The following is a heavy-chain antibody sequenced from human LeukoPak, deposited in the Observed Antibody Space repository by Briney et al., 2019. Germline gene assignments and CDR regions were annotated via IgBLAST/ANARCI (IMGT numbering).Heavy chain of an antibody. J-gene: IGHJ3*02. CDR1: GFTFSSYA. V-gene: IGHV3-64*01. Sequence: GGSLRLSCAASGFTFSSYAMHWVRQAPGKGLEYVSAISSNGGSTYYANGVKGRFTISRDNSKNTLYLQMGSLRAEDMAVYYCARDQEGYCSGGSCYSPAFDIWGQGTMVTVSS. D-gene: IGHD2-15*01. CDR3: ARDQEGYCSGGSCYSPAFDI. CDR2: ISSNGGST.